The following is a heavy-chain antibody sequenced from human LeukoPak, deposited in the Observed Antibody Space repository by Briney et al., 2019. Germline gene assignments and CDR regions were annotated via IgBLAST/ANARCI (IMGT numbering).Heavy chain of an antibody. D-gene: IGHD1-26*01. V-gene: IGHV4-39*07. J-gene: IGHJ4*02. CDR2: IYYSGST. CDR3: ARVGAWRH. Sequence: PSETLSLTCTVSGGSISSSSYYWGWIRQPPGKGLEWIGSIYYSGSTYYNPSLKSRVTISVDTSKNQFSLKLSSVTAADTAVYYCARVGAWRHWGQGTLVTVSS. CDR1: GGSISSSSYY.